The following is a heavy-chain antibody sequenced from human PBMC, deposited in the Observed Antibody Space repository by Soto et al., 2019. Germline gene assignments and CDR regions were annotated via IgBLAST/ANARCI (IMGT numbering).Heavy chain of an antibody. J-gene: IGHJ6*02. Sequence: QVQLQESGPGLVKPSQTLSLTCTVSGGSISSGDYYWSWIRQPPGKGLEWIGYIYYSGSTYYNPSLTRRVTIPVDTSKNHFSLKLSSVTAADTAVYYCPRGVVWFGGGTLYYYGMDVWGQGTTVTXSS. D-gene: IGHD3-10*01. CDR3: PRGVVWFGGGTLYYYGMDV. V-gene: IGHV4-30-4*01. CDR2: IYYSGST. CDR1: GGSISSGDYY.